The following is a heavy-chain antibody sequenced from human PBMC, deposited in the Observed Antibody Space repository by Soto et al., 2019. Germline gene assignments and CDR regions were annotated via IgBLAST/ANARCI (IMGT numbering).Heavy chain of an antibody. CDR3: ACRTSGWYIDY. Sequence: VALGVRRSSYAMNWVRQAPGKGLEWVSVISGSGGSTYYADSVKGRFTISRDNSKNTLYLQMNSLRAEDTAVYYCACRTSGWYIDYLGDAGLVAV. D-gene: IGHD6-19*01. V-gene: IGHV3-23*01. J-gene: IGHJ4*01. CDR2: ISGSGGST. CDR1: GVRRSSYA.